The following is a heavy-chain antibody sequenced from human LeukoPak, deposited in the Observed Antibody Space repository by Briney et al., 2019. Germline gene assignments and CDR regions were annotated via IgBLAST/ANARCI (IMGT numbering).Heavy chain of an antibody. Sequence: GASVKVSCKASGYTFTSYSIGWVRQAPGQGLEWMGWISAYNGNTNYAQKLQGRVTMTTDTSTSTAYMELRSLRSDDTAVYYCARDRPNIAVAGISDYWGQGTLVTVSS. CDR1: GYTFTSYS. D-gene: IGHD6-19*01. J-gene: IGHJ4*02. V-gene: IGHV1-18*01. CDR2: ISAYNGNT. CDR3: ARDRPNIAVAGISDY.